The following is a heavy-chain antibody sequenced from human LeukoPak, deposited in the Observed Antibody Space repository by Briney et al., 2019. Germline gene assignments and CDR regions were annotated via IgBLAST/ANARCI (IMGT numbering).Heavy chain of an antibody. J-gene: IGHJ4*02. CDR3: ARRIAPPGINYYFDY. CDR2: IYWDDDK. D-gene: IGHD6-13*01. V-gene: IGHV2-5*02. CDR1: GFSLSTSGVG. Sequence: SGPTLVNPTQTLTLTCTFSGFSLSTSGVGVGWIRQPPGKALEWLALIYWDDDKRYSSSLKSRLTITKDASKNQVVLIMTNMDRVDTAAYYCARRIAPPGINYYFDYWGQGTLVTVSS.